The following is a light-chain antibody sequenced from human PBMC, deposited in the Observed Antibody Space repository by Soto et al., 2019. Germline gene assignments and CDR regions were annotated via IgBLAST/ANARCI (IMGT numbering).Light chain of an antibody. CDR2: GAS. Sequence: EIALTQSPGTLSLSPGERATLSCRASQSISSSSLAWYQQKPGQAPRLLISGASSRATGIPDRFGGSGSGTDFTLTISRLEPEDFVVYYCQQYGSSPPYTFGQGTKVEIK. V-gene: IGKV3-20*01. J-gene: IGKJ2*01. CDR3: QQYGSSPPYT. CDR1: QSISSSS.